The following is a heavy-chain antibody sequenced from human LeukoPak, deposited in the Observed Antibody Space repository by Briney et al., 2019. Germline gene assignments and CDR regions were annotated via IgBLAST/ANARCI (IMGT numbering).Heavy chain of an antibody. D-gene: IGHD1-26*01. CDR3: AKRKLSGSYYSDY. CDR2: ISGSGGST. J-gene: IGHJ4*02. Sequence: VGSLRLSCAASGFTFSSYAMSWVRQAPGKGLEWVSAISGSGGSTYYADSVKGRFTISRDNSKNTLYLQMNGLRAEDTALYYCAKRKLSGSYYSDYWGQGTLVTVSS. CDR1: GFTFSSYA. V-gene: IGHV3-23*01.